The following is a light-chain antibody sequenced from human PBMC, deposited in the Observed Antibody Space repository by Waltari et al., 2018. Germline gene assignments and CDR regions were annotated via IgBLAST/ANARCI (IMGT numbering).Light chain of an antibody. CDR2: KAS. V-gene: IGKV1-5*03. CDR1: QSLNNW. J-gene: IGKJ1*01. Sequence: DIQMTQSPSTLSASVGDRVTITCRASQSLNNWLAWFQQKPGKAPNVRIYKASILESGVPSRFSGRVSETEFTLTISSLQPDDFGSYYCQQYQKSPWTFGQGTKVEIK. CDR3: QQYQKSPWT.